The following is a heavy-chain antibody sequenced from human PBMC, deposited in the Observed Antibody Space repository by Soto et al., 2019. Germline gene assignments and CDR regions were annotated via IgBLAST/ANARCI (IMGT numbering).Heavy chain of an antibody. CDR3: AKPSHDYGDYSVDYFDY. Sequence: TLSLTCTVSGGSVSSGSYYWSWIRQPPGKGLEWIGYIYYSGSTNYNPSLKGRVTISVDTSKNQFSLKLSSVTAADTAVYYCAKPSHDYGDYSVDYFDYWGQGTLVTVSS. CDR1: GGSVSSGSYY. D-gene: IGHD4-17*01. J-gene: IGHJ4*02. CDR2: IYYSGST. V-gene: IGHV4-61*01.